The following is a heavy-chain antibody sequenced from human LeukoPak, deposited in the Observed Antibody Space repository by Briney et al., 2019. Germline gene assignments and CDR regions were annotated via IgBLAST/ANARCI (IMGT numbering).Heavy chain of an antibody. CDR2: VSSSSSYI. D-gene: IGHD6-19*01. V-gene: IGHV3-21*01. J-gene: IGHJ4*02. Sequence: GGALRLSCVPSRFTFSSYSMNWVRQAPRKGLEWVSSVSSSSSYIYYAHSVKGRFTISRDNAKNSLYLQMNSLRAEGTAVYFCSSEKRVAGLQGFDYWGQGTLVTVSS. CDR1: RFTFSSYS. CDR3: SSEKRVAGLQGFDY.